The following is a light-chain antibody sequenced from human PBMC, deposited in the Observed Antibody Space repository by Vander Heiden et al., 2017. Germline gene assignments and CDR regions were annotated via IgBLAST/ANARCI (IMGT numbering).Light chain of an antibody. CDR1: QDISNY. CDR2: DAS. V-gene: IGKV1-33*01. CDR3: QEYDNLGLT. Sequence: DIQMTKSPSSLSASVGDRVTITCQASQDISNYLNWYQQKPGKAPKLLIYDASNVETGVPSRFSGSGSGTDFTFTISSLQPEDIATYYCQEYDNLGLTFGHGTKVDIK. J-gene: IGKJ3*01.